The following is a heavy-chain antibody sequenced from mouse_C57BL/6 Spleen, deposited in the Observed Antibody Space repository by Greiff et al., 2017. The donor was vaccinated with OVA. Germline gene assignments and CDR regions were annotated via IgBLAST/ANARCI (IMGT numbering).Heavy chain of an antibody. CDR2: ISSGRSTI. Sequence: EVKLMESGGGLVKPGGSLKLSCAASGFTFSDYGMHWVRQAPEKGLEWVAYISSGRSTIYYADTVKGRFTISRANAKHTLFRQMTSLRSDDTAMYYCARPPYYSNYGWFAYWGQGTLVTVSA. D-gene: IGHD2-5*01. CDR3: ARPPYYSNYGWFAY. V-gene: IGHV5-17*01. J-gene: IGHJ3*01. CDR1: GFTFSDYG.